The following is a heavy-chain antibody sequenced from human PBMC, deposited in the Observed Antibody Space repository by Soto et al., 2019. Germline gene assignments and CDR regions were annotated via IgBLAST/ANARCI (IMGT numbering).Heavy chain of an antibody. CDR1: GFTFSSYG. CDR3: AKDGEVYYDSSSYDY. Sequence: GGSLRLSCAASGFTFSSYGMHWVRQAPGKGLEWVAVISYDGSNKYYAGSVKGRFTISRDNSKITLYLQMNSLRAEDTAVYSCAKDGEVYYDSSSYDYWGQGTLVTVSS. D-gene: IGHD3-22*01. J-gene: IGHJ4*02. V-gene: IGHV3-30*18. CDR2: ISYDGSNK.